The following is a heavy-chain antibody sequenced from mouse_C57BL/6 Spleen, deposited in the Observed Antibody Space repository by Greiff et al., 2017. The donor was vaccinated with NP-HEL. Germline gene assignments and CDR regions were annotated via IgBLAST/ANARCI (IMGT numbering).Heavy chain of an antibody. CDR2: IDPSDSYT. D-gene: IGHD1-1*01. J-gene: IGHJ1*03. CDR3: ARKGGSSYDGYFDV. V-gene: IGHV1-50*01. CDR1: GYTFTSYW. Sequence: QVQLQQPGAELVKPGASVKLSCKASGYTFTSYWMQWVNQRPGQGLEWIGEIDPSDSYTNYNQKFKGKATLTVDTSSSTAYMQLSSLTSEDSAVYYCARKGGSSYDGYFDVWGTGTTVTVSS.